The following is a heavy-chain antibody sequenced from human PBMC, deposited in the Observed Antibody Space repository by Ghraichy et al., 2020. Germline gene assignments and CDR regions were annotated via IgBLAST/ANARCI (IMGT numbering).Heavy chain of an antibody. CDR1: GGSISRGSYY. V-gene: IGHV4-39*01. J-gene: IGHJ5*02. CDR3: ARQNGVIADR. D-gene: IGHD2-21*01. CDR2: ISSSGST. Sequence: SETLSLTCTVSGGSISRGSYYWGWIRQPPGKGLEWIGYISSSGSTYYNPSLRSRVTISADTSKNQFSLKVTSVTAADRAVYYCARQNGVIADRWGQGTLVTVSS.